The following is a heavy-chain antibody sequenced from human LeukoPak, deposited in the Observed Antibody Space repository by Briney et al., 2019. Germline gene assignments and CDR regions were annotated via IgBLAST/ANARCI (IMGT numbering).Heavy chain of an antibody. Sequence: TSVKVSCKASGFTFTSSAVQWVRQARGQRLEWIGWIVVGSGNTNYAQKFQERVTITRDMSTSTAYMELSSLRSEDTAVYYCAVLSSGWPFDYWGQGTLATVSS. CDR2: IVVGSGNT. CDR3: AVLSSGWPFDY. V-gene: IGHV1-58*01. CDR1: GFTFTSSA. J-gene: IGHJ4*02. D-gene: IGHD6-19*01.